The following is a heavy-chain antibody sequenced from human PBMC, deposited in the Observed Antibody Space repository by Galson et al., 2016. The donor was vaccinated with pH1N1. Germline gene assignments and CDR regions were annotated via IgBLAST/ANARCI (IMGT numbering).Heavy chain of an antibody. Sequence: ETLSLTCTVSGASVSSGSGSHYWSWVRQPPGKGLEWIGYIYYSGSTNYNPSLKSRVTISRVTSRNYFALQLTSVTAADTAVYYCARVDDPGLIGVWYWGQGTLVTVSS. CDR2: IYYSGST. V-gene: IGHV4-61*03. CDR3: ARVDDPGLIGVWY. D-gene: IGHD3-3*01. CDR1: GASVSSGSGSHY. J-gene: IGHJ4*02.